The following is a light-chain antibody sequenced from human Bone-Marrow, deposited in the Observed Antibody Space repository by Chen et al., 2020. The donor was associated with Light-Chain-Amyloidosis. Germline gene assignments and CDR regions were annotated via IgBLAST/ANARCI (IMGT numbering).Light chain of an antibody. CDR3: QSYQGSSQGV. Sequence: NFMLTQPHSVSESPGKTVIISCTRSSGSIATNYVQWYQQRPGSSPPTVIYEDDQRPSGVPDRFSGSSDRSSNSASRTISGLKTEGEADYYCQSYQGSSQGVFGGGTKLTVL. CDR1: SGSIATNY. J-gene: IGLJ3*02. CDR2: EDD. V-gene: IGLV6-57*01.